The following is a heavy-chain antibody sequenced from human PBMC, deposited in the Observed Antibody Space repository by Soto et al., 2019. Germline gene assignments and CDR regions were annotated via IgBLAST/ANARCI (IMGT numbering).Heavy chain of an antibody. CDR3: ARGPPEVVPAVDNWFDP. D-gene: IGHD2-2*01. CDR1: GFTFSSYW. Sequence: GGSLRLSCAASGFTFSSYWMSWVRQAPGKGLEWVANIKQDGSEKYYVDSVKGRFTISRDNAKNSLYLQMNSLRAEDTAVYYCARGPPEVVPAVDNWFDPWGQGTLVTVSS. V-gene: IGHV3-7*01. CDR2: IKQDGSEK. J-gene: IGHJ5*02.